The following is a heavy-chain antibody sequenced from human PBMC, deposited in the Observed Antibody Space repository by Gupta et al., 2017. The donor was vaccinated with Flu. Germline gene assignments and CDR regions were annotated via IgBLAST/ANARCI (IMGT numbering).Heavy chain of an antibody. V-gene: IGHV3-11*01. CDR2: IGSSGSNI. Sequence: QVQLVECGGGLVKPGGSQRLSCEASGFPLRDYYMSWIRQAPGKGLHWGSYIGSSGSNIYYADSVKGRFTISSDNAKNSMYLQMNSLRAEDTAVYYFARVRITGTPRSYYFDYWGQGTLVTVPS. CDR3: ARVRITGTPRSYYFDY. CDR1: GFPLRDYY. D-gene: IGHD1-7*01. J-gene: IGHJ4*02.